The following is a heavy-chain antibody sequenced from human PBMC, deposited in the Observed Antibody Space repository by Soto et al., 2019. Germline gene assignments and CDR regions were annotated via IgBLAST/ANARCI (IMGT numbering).Heavy chain of an antibody. CDR1: GFTFSSYA. J-gene: IGHJ4*02. D-gene: IGHD2-15*01. Sequence: PGGSLRLSCAASGFTFSSYAMSWVRQAPGKGLEWVSTISGSGGTTYYAGSVKGRFTISRDNSKNTLYLQMNSLRAEDTAVYYCAKARKWSDFDYWGQGTLVTVS. CDR3: AKARKWSDFDY. CDR2: ISGSGGTT. V-gene: IGHV3-23*01.